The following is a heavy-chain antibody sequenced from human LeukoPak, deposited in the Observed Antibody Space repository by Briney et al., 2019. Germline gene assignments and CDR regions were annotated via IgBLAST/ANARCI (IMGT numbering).Heavy chain of an antibody. V-gene: IGHV3-21*01. CDR3: ARSSGTTGKMRAFDP. CDR2: ISSSSSYI. J-gene: IGHJ5*02. Sequence: GGSLRLSCAASGFTFSSYSMNWVRQAPGKGLEWVSSISSSSSYIYYADSVKGRFTISRDNAKNSLYLQMNSLRAEDTAVYYCARSSGTTGKMRAFDPWGQGTRVTVSS. D-gene: IGHD1-7*01. CDR1: GFTFSSYS.